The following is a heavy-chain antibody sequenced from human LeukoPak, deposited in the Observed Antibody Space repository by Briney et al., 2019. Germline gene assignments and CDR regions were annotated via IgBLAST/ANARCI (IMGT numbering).Heavy chain of an antibody. V-gene: IGHV4-38-2*02. CDR2: IYHSGST. CDR1: GYSISSGYY. D-gene: IGHD2-21*02. CDR3: ASSGGLMEAYCGGDCYPNWYFDL. J-gene: IGHJ2*01. Sequence: SETLSLTCTVSGYSISSGYYWGWIRQPPGKGLEWIGSIYHSGSTYYNPSLKSRVTISVDTSKNQFSLKLSSVTAADTAVYYCASSGGLMEAYCGGDCYPNWYFDLWGRGTLVTVSS.